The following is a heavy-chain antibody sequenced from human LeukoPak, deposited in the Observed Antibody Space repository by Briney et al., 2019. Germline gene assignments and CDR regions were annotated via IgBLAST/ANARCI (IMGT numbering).Heavy chain of an antibody. CDR1: GGSISSINW. J-gene: IGHJ4*02. V-gene: IGHV4-4*02. Sequence: KPSETLSLTRAVSGGSISSINWWSWVRQPPGKGLEWIGETHHSGSTNYNPSLKGRVTVSADKSKNQVSLKLYSVTAADTAVYYCVRHGDCYFDYWGQGALVTVSS. D-gene: IGHD3-10*01. CDR2: THHSGST. CDR3: VRHGDCYFDY.